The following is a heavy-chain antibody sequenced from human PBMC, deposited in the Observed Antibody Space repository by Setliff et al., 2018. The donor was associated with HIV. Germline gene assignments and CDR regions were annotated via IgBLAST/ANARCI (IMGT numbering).Heavy chain of an antibody. CDR1: GYSITSGYY. D-gene: IGHD3-22*01. CDR2: ILHSGNT. CDR3: ARVQLGYYDSSGYSDY. Sequence: PSETLSLTCTVSGYSITSGYYWGWIRQPPGKGLEWIGSILHSGNTYYNPSLKSRVTISVDTSKNQFSLKLSSVTAADTAVYYCARVQLGYYDSSGYSDYWGQGTLVTVSS. V-gene: IGHV4-38-2*02. J-gene: IGHJ4*02.